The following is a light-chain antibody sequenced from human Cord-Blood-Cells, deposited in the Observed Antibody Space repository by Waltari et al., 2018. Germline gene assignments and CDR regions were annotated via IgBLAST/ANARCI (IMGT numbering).Light chain of an antibody. Sequence: QSVLTQPPSVSGAPGQRVTISCTGSSPNIGAGYELHWYQQLPGTAPKLLIYCNSNRPSGVPDRFSGSKSGTSASLAITGLQAEDEAYYYCQSYDSSLSGYVFGTGTKVTVL. CDR2: CNS. CDR3: QSYDSSLSGYV. CDR1: SPNIGAGYE. V-gene: IGLV1-40*01. J-gene: IGLJ1*01.